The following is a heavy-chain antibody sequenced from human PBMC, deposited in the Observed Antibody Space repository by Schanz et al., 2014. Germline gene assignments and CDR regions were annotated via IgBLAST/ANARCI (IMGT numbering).Heavy chain of an antibody. D-gene: IGHD2-21*01. CDR1: GFIVSSTY. CDR2: IEFSGGTT. J-gene: IGHJ3*01. CDR3: TKGLLPVRALADVFDV. V-gene: IGHV3-23*04. Sequence: EVQLVESGGGVVRPGGSLRLSCAASGFIVSSTYMTWVRQAPGKGLEWVSGIEFSGGTTYYADSVKGRFTISRDNSKNILTMQMSSLRAEDTALYYCTKGLLPVRALADVFDVWGQGTMVTVSP.